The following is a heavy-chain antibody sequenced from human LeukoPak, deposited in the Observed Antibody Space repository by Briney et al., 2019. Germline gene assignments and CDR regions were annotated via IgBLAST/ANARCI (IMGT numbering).Heavy chain of an antibody. Sequence: SETLSLTCAVYGGSFSGYYWSWIRQPPGKGLEWIGEINHSGSTNYNPSLKSRVTISVDTSKNQFSLKLSSVTAADTAVYYCANLIVVSENAFDIWGQGTMVTVSS. D-gene: IGHD2-2*01. CDR1: GGSFSGYY. CDR2: INHSGST. V-gene: IGHV4-34*01. CDR3: ANLIVVSENAFDI. J-gene: IGHJ3*02.